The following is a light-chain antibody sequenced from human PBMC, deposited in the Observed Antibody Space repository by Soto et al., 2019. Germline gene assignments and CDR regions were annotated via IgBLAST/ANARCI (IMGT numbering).Light chain of an antibody. J-gene: IGKJ4*01. V-gene: IGKV1-5*03. Sequence: RMTQSPATLSVSVGDRFTITCRASHTIRSWLAWYQQKPGKAPKLLIYKASTLKSGVPSRFSGSGSGTDFTLTISSLQPEDFATYYCLQDYSYPLTFGGGTKVDIK. CDR1: HTIRSW. CDR3: LQDYSYPLT. CDR2: KAS.